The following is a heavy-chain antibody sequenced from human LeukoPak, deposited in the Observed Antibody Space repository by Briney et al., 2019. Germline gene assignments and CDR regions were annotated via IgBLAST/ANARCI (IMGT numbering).Heavy chain of an antibody. D-gene: IGHD1-26*01. Sequence: PGGSLRLSCAASGFTFSSYAMSWVRQAPGKGLEWVSAISGSGGSTYYADSVKDRFTVSRDNSKNTVYLQINSLRAEDTAVYYCAGTRWELLYWGQGTLVTVSS. CDR1: GFTFSSYA. CDR3: AGTRWELLY. V-gene: IGHV3-23*01. J-gene: IGHJ4*02. CDR2: ISGSGGST.